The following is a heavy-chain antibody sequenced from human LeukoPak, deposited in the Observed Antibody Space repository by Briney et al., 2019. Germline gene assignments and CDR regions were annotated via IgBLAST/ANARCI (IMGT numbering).Heavy chain of an antibody. V-gene: IGHV3-33*01. CDR3: ATAGDYYYYYMDV. CDR2: LWYDGSNK. J-gene: IGHJ6*03. CDR1: GFTFSSYG. Sequence: GGSVRLSCGASGFTFSSYGMHWVRQAPGKGLVGVAVLWYDGSNKYYADSVKDRFTISRDNSKNTLYLQMNSLRAEDTAVYYCATAGDYYYYYMDVWGKGTTVTVSS.